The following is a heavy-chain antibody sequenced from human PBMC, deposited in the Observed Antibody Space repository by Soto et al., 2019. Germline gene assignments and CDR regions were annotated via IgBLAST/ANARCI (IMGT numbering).Heavy chain of an antibody. CDR3: ASTPRSSGYSNWFDP. J-gene: IGHJ5*02. V-gene: IGHV3-33*01. Sequence: GGSLRLSCAASGFTFSSYGMHWVRQAPGRGLEWVAVIWYDGSNKYYADSVKGRFTISRDNSKNTLYLQMNSLRAEDAAVYYCASTPRSSGYSNWFDPWGQGTLVTVSS. CDR2: IWYDGSNK. CDR1: GFTFSSYG. D-gene: IGHD3-22*01.